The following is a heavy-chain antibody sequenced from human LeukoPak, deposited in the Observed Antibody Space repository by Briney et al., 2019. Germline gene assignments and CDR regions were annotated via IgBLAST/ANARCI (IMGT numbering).Heavy chain of an antibody. D-gene: IGHD3-22*01. CDR1: GYSFTSYW. V-gene: IGHV5-51*01. J-gene: IGHJ5*02. CDR3: TRRYYDSRGYNGLAWFDP. Sequence: PGESLQISCKGSGYSFTSYWIGWVRQMPGKGLEWMGIIYPGDSDTRYSPSFQGQVTISADRSISTAYLQWNSLKASDTAIYYCTRRYYDSRGYNGLAWFDPWGQGTLVTVSS. CDR2: IYPGDSDT.